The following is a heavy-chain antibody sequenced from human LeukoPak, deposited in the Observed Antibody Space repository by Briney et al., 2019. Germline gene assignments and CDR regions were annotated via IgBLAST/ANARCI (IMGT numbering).Heavy chain of an antibody. V-gene: IGHV3-21*01. CDR2: ISSSSSYI. Sequence: GGSLRLSCAASGFTFSSYSMNWVRQAPGKGLEWVSSISSSSSYIYYADSVKGRFTISRDNAKNSLYLQMNSLRAEDTAVYYCARGVFGVVSPTWFDYWGQGTLVTVSS. J-gene: IGHJ4*02. D-gene: IGHD3-3*01. CDR3: ARGVFGVVSPTWFDY. CDR1: GFTFSSYS.